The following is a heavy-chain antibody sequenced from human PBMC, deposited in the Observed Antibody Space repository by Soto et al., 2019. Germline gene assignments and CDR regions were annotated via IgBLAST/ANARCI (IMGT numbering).Heavy chain of an antibody. J-gene: IGHJ4*02. V-gene: IGHV3-15*07. CDR1: GFTFNYAW. Sequence: SLRLSCAASGFTFNYAWMNWVRQAPGKGLEWVGRIKSKTDGGTTDYAAPVKGRFTISRDDSKNTLYLQMNSLKTEDAAVYYCTTNYYDSSGLYYFDYWGQGTLVTVSS. CDR3: TTNYYDSSGLYYFDY. CDR2: IKSKTDGGTT. D-gene: IGHD3-22*01.